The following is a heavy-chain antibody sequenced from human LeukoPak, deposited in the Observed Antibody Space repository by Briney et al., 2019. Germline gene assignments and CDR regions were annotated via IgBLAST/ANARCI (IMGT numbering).Heavy chain of an antibody. CDR3: ARSSGCRTCDFDY. D-gene: IGHD3-22*01. CDR2: MNPNSGNT. Sequence: GASVKVSCKASGYTFTSYDINWVRQATGQGLEWMGWMNPNSGNTGYAQKFQGRVTMTRSTSISTAYLEVSSLISEDAAVYYCARSSGCRTCDFDYWGQGTLVTVSS. V-gene: IGHV1-8*01. CDR1: GYTFTSYD. J-gene: IGHJ4*02.